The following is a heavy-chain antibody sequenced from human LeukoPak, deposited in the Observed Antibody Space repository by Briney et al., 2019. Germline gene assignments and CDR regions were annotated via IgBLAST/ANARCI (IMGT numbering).Heavy chain of an antibody. CDR3: ARGGSGSYTSYYFDY. Sequence: GGSLRLSCAASGFTFSSYSINWVRQAPGKGLEWVSSISSGSTYIYYADSVKGRFTISRDNAKNSLFLQMNSLRAEDTAVYYCARGGSGSYTSYYFDYWGQGTLVTVSS. J-gene: IGHJ4*02. D-gene: IGHD3-10*01. V-gene: IGHV3-21*01. CDR2: ISSGSTYI. CDR1: GFTFSSYS.